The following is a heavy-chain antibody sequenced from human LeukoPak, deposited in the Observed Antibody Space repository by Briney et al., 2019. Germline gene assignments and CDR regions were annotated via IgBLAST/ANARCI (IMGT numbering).Heavy chain of an antibody. V-gene: IGHV3-23*01. J-gene: IGHJ3*01. Sequence: GGSLRLSCETSGFTFHTYAMHWVRQAPGKGLEWVSGIGGGDTYFADSVRGRFSISRDDSKKTLYLQMNMLRAEDTAMYYCAKDMIRGNGEYDA. D-gene: IGHD3-10*01. CDR3: AKDMIRGNGEYDA. CDR2: IGGGDT. CDR1: GFTFHTYA.